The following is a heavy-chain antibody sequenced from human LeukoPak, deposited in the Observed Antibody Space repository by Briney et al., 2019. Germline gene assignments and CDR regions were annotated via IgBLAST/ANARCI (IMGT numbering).Heavy chain of an antibody. CDR3: ARGVSDAFDI. CDR2: IYTGGST. CDR1: GFTVSSNY. D-gene: IGHD6-6*01. V-gene: IGHV3-53*01. Sequence: GGSLRLSCAASGFTVSSNYMSWVRQAPGKGLEWVSVIYTGGSTYYADSVKGRFTISRDNSKNTVYPQMNSLRAEDTAVYYCARGVSDAFDIWGQGTMVTVSS. J-gene: IGHJ3*02.